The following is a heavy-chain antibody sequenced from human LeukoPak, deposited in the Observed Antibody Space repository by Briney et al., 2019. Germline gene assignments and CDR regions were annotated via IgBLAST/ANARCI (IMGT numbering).Heavy chain of an antibody. D-gene: IGHD3-10*01. CDR3: ARHKTSGPYYYYYGMDV. CDR2: IYYSGST. CDR1: GGSISSYY. V-gene: IGHV4-59*08. J-gene: IGHJ6*02. Sequence: SETLSLTCTVSGGSISSYYWSWIRQPPGKELEWIGYIYYSGSTNYNPSLKSRATISVDTSKNQFSLKLSSVTAADTAVYYCARHKTSGPYYYYYGMDVWGQGTTVTVSS.